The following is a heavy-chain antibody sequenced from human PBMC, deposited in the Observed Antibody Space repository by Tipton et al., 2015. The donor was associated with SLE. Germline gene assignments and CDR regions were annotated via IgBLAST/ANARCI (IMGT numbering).Heavy chain of an antibody. Sequence: TLSLTCSVSGGSISSGSHYWGWIRQPPGKGLEWIANIYYSGSTYYNPSLKSRVRISVDTSTNHFSLRLTSLIAADTAVYYCARRGGFNVVAVGAIDAFDIWGQGTLVIVSS. V-gene: IGHV4-39*07. D-gene: IGHD2-15*01. CDR3: ARRGGFNVVAVGAIDAFDI. J-gene: IGHJ3*02. CDR2: IYYSGST. CDR1: GGSISSGSHY.